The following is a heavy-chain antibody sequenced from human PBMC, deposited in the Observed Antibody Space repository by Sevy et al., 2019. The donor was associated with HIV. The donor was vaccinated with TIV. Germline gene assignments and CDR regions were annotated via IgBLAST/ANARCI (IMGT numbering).Heavy chain of an antibody. J-gene: IGHJ3*01. V-gene: IGHV3-15*06. CDR2: ITRKIDGETT. CDR1: GFTFSNSF. Sequence: GGSLRLSCAASGFTFSNSFMSWARQAPGRGLEWVGRITRKIDGETTLYAAPVKGRFTISRDDSRNTMYLQMDSLKIEDTVMYYCGTGDAYDVSGQGTTVTVSS. D-gene: IGHD7-27*01. CDR3: GTGDAYDV.